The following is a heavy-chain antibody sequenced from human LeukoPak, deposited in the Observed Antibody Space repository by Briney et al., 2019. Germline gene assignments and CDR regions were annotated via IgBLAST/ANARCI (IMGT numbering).Heavy chain of an antibody. CDR1: GGSISSSSYY. V-gene: IGHV4-39*01. Sequence: PSETLSLTCTVSGGSISSSSYYWGWIRQPPGKGLEWIGSIYYSGSTYYNPSLKSRVTISVDTSKNQFSLKLSSVTAADTAVYCCTVGVVKIWGQGTLVTVSS. CDR2: IYYSGST. D-gene: IGHD3-3*01. J-gene: IGHJ4*02. CDR3: TVGVVKI.